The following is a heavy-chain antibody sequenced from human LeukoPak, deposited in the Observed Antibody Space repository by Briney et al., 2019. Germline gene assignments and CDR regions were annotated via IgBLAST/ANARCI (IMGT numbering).Heavy chain of an antibody. V-gene: IGHV4-39*07. CDR1: GGSFSSSDYY. J-gene: IGHJ4*02. D-gene: IGHD6-19*01. CDR3: ARQQWLIHFDY. Sequence: SETLSLTCTVSGGSFSSSDYYWGWIRQPPGKGLEWIGEINHSGSTNYNPSLKSRVTISVDTSKNQFSLKLSSVTAADTAAYYCARQQWLIHFDYWGQGTLVTVSS. CDR2: INHSGST.